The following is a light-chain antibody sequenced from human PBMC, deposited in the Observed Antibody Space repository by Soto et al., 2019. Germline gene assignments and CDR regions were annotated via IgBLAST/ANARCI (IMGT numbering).Light chain of an antibody. V-gene: IGLV2-14*01. CDR3: SSYTSASTLLYL. J-gene: IGLJ1*01. CDR2: GVT. CDR1: GSDVGGYNY. Sequence: QSALTQPASVSGSPGQSITISCTGTGSDVGGYNYVSWYQQHPGIAPKLLIYGVTNRPSGVSPRFSGSKSGNTASLTISGLQAEDEADYHCSSYTSASTLLYLXGTGTKLTVL.